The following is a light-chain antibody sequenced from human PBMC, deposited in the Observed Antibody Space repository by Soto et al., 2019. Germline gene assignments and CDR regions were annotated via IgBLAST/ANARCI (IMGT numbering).Light chain of an antibody. Sequence: DLQITHSASTLSASVVYRVTIICRASQGISKWLAWYQQKPGKAPKLLMYDVSSLESGVPSRFSGSGSGTEFTLTISSLQSDDFATYYCQQYHSYRTFGQGTKVDIK. V-gene: IGKV1-5*02. J-gene: IGKJ1*01. CDR3: QQYHSYRT. CDR1: QGISKW. CDR2: DVS.